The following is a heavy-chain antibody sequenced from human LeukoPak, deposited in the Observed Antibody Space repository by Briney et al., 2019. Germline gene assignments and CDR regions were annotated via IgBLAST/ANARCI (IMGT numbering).Heavy chain of an antibody. D-gene: IGHD6-19*01. CDR3: ARSEAVAATYYYYGMDV. Sequence: GGSLRLSCAASGFTVSSNYMSWVRQAPGKGLEWVSVIYSGGSTYYADSVKGRFTISRHNSKNTLYLQMNSLRAEDTAVYYCARSEAVAATYYYYGMDVWGQGTTVTVSS. V-gene: IGHV3-53*04. CDR2: IYSGGST. J-gene: IGHJ6*02. CDR1: GFTVSSNY.